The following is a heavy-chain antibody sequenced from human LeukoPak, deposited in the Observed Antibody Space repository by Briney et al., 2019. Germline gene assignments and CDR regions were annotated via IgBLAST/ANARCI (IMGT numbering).Heavy chain of an antibody. CDR2: ISWNSGSI. J-gene: IGHJ3*02. CDR3: AKDIRSGYHAFDI. V-gene: IGHV3-9*01. Sequence: GGSLRLSCAASGFTVSSNYMSWVRQAPGKGLEWVSGISWNSGSIGYADSVKGRFTISRDNAKNSLYLKMNSLRAEDTALYYCAKDIRSGYHAFDIWGQGTMVTVSS. CDR1: GFTVSSNY. D-gene: IGHD3-22*01.